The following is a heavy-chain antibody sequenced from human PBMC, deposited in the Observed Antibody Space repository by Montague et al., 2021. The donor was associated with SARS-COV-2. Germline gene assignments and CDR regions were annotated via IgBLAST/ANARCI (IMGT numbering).Heavy chain of an antibody. V-gene: IGHV3-30*04. CDR3: ARDGSGYASNYFYVMDV. D-gene: IGHD3-22*01. J-gene: IGHJ6*02. Sequence: SLRLSCAASRFTFNTYTMHWVRQAPGKGLQWVAVISYDGSKKYYIDSVKGRFTISRDNSRYTLSLQMNSLRSEDSAVYYCARDGSGYASNYFYVMDVWGQGTMVTVSS. CDR1: RFTFNTYT. CDR2: ISYDGSKK.